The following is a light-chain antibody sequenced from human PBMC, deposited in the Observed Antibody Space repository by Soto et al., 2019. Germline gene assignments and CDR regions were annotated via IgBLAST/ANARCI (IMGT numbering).Light chain of an antibody. CDR2: AAS. V-gene: IGKV3-15*01. J-gene: IGKJ5*01. CDR3: QQRSNWPIT. CDR1: QSVRSN. Sequence: EIVMTQSPATLSVSPGERATLSCRASQSVRSNLAWYQQKPGQAPRLVIYAASTRATGIPDRFSGSVSGTEFTLTISSLQSEDFAVYYCQQRSNWPITFGQGTRLEIK.